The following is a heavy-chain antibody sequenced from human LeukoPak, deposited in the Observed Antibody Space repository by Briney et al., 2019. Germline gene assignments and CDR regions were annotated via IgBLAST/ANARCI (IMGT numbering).Heavy chain of an antibody. Sequence: GGSLRLSCAASGFTFSSYAMSWVRQAPGKGLEWVSTISTSGASTYYADSVKGRFTISRDNSKNTLYLQMNSLRAEYTAVYYCAKINPYDYVWGSADYWGQGTLVTVSS. V-gene: IGHV3-23*01. CDR1: GFTFSSYA. D-gene: IGHD3-16*01. J-gene: IGHJ4*02. CDR3: AKINPYDYVWGSADY. CDR2: ISTSGAST.